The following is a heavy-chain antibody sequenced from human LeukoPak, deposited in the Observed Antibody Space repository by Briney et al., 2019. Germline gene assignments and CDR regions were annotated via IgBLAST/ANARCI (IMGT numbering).Heavy chain of an antibody. CDR2: IYYSGST. D-gene: IGHD1-26*01. V-gene: IGHV4-39*01. CDR1: GGSISSYNYY. J-gene: IGHJ6*03. Sequence: PSETLSLTCTVSGGSISSYNYYWGWIRQPPGKGLECIGSIYYSGSTYHNPSLKSRITISVDTSKNQFSLKLSSVTAADTAVYYCARHPYSGTYWEGTGYHYYYMDVWGKGTTVTVSS. CDR3: ARHPYSGTYWEGTGYHYYYMDV.